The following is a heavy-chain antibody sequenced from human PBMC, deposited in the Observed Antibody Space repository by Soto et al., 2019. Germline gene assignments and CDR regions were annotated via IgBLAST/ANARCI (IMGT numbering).Heavy chain of an antibody. CDR1: GGSISSYY. J-gene: IGHJ6*02. CDR2: IYYSGST. Sequence: PSETLSLTCTVSGGSISSYYWSWIRQPPGKGLEWIGYIYYSGSTNYNPSLKSRVTISVDTSKNQFSLKLSSVTAADTAVYYCAREVGHSSSSRNYYYYGMDVWGQGTTVSVAS. D-gene: IGHD6-13*01. V-gene: IGHV4-59*01. CDR3: AREVGHSSSSRNYYYYGMDV.